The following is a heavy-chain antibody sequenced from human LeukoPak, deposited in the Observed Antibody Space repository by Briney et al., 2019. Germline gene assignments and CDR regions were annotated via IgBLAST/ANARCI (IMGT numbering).Heavy chain of an antibody. CDR3: TRVGTTWFHS. Sequence: AGGSLRLSCAASGLSFSDAWMSWVRQPPGKWIELLGRIKSRTEGGTTPYAAPVKGRFTISRDDSKETVYLQMNSLTTEDTAVYYCTRVGTTWFHSWGQGTLVIVSS. D-gene: IGHD1-26*01. CDR2: IKSRTEGGTT. J-gene: IGHJ5*01. CDR1: GLSFSDAW. V-gene: IGHV3-15*01.